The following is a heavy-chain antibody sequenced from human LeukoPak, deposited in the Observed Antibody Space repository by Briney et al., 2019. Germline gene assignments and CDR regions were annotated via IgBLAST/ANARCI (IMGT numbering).Heavy chain of an antibody. CDR3: ARGGHSSSWYQDWYFDL. V-gene: IGHV4-34*01. CDR2: INHSGST. D-gene: IGHD6-13*01. CDR1: GGSFSGYY. J-gene: IGHJ2*01. Sequence: PSETLSLTCAVYGGSFSGYYWSWIRQPPGKGLEWIGEINHSGSTNYNPSLKSRVTISVDTSKNQFSLKLSSVTAADTAVYYCARGGHSSSWYQDWYFDLWGGGTLVTVSS.